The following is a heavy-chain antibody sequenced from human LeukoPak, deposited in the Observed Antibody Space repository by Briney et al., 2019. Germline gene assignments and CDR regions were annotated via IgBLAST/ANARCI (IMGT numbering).Heavy chain of an antibody. J-gene: IGHJ3*02. CDR2: IVVGSGNT. V-gene: IGHV1-58*01. Sequence: GTSVKVSCKASGFTFSNSAVQWVRQARGQRLEWIGWIVVGSGNTNYAQKFQERVTITRDMSTSTAYMELSSLRSEDTAVYYCATDRIAAAGTGLAFDIWGQGTMVTVSS. D-gene: IGHD6-13*01. CDR3: ATDRIAAAGTGLAFDI. CDR1: GFTFSNSA.